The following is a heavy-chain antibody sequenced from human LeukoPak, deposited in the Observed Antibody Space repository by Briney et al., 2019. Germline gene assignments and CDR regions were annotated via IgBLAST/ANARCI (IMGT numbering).Heavy chain of an antibody. CDR3: AKGLVGSSIADFFDY. V-gene: IGHV3-9*03. J-gene: IGHJ4*02. CDR1: GFTFDDYA. D-gene: IGHD6-6*01. Sequence: GGSLRLSCAASGFTFDDYAMHWVRQALGKGLEWVSGISWNSGSIGYADSVKGRFTISRDNAKNSLYLQMNSLRGEDMALYYCAKGLVGSSIADFFDYWGQGILVTVSS. CDR2: ISWNSGSI.